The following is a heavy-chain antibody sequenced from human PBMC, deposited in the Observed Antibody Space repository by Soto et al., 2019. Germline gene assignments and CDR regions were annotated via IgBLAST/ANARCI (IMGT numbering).Heavy chain of an antibody. CDR2: IYWDDDK. D-gene: IGHD6-6*01. V-gene: IGHV2-5*02. J-gene: IGHJ4*02. Sequence: EXGPTLVNPTQTLPLTCTFSWFSLSSDDVGVGWIRQPPGKALDWLAVIYWDDDKRYSPSLKSRLTITKDTSKNQVLLTMTNMDPVDTATYFRARSKYSISSFDYWGQGALVTVSS. CDR3: ARSKYSISSFDY. CDR1: WFSLSSDDVG.